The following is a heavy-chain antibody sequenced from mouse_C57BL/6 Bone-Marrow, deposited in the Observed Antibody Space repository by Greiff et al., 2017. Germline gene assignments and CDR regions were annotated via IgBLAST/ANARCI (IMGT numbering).Heavy chain of an antibody. V-gene: IGHV1-19*01. CDR2: INPYNGGT. D-gene: IGHD1-1*01. J-gene: IGHJ4*01. CDR1: GYTFTDYY. CDR3: AALIYYYGSSGDYAMDY. Sequence: EVQRVESGPVLVKPGASVKMSCKASGYTFTDYYMNWVKQSHGKSLEWIGVINPYNGGTSYNQKFKGKATLTVDKSSSTAYMELNSLTSEDSAVYYCAALIYYYGSSGDYAMDYWGQGTSVTVSS.